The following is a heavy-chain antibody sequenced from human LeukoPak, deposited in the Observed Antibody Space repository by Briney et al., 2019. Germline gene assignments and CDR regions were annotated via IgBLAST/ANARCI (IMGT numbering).Heavy chain of an antibody. CDR3: ARGPYSSSWYSHYYYYMDV. Sequence: GGSLRLSCAASGFTFSSYRMSWVRQAPGKGLEWVANIKQDGSEKYYVDSVKGRFTISRDNAKNSLYLQMNSLRAEDTAVYYCARGPYSSSWYSHYYYYMDVWGKGTTVTVSS. V-gene: IGHV3-7*01. D-gene: IGHD6-13*01. CDR1: GFTFSSYR. J-gene: IGHJ6*03. CDR2: IKQDGSEK.